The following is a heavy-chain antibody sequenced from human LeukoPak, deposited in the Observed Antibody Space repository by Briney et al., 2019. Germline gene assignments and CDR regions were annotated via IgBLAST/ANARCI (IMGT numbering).Heavy chain of an antibody. CDR1: GGSISSHY. D-gene: IGHD2-15*01. V-gene: IGHV4-59*11. CDR2: ISNSGST. J-gene: IGHJ6*03. Sequence: SETLSLTCTVSGGSISSHYWTWIRQSPVKGLEWIGDISNSGSTSYNPSLKSRVTISIDTSKNQFSLKLSSVTAADTAVYYCGRDALVGYFSYYYMDVWGKGTTVTVPS. CDR3: GRDALVGYFSYYYMDV.